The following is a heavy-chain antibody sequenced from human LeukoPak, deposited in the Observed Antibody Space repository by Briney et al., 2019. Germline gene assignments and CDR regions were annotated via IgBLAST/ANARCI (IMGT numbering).Heavy chain of an antibody. D-gene: IGHD3-10*01. CDR2: IKTDGSEK. J-gene: IGHJ4*02. Sequence: GGSLRLSCEGSGFTFSNYWMGWVRQAPGKGLQWVANIKTDGSEKYYVDSVKGRFTISRDNAKNSLYLQMNSLRAEDTAVYYCAKDSGWSYYGSGSYKGPDYWGQGTLVTVSS. V-gene: IGHV3-7*01. CDR3: AKDSGWSYYGSGSYKGPDY. CDR1: GFTFSNYW.